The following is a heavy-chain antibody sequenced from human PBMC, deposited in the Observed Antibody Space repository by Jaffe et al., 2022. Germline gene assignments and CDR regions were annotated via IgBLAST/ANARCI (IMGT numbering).Heavy chain of an antibody. Sequence: EVQLVESGGGLVQPGGSLRLSCAASGFTFSSYWMSWVRQAPGKGLEWVANIKQDGSEKYYVDSVKGRFTISRDNAKNSLYLQMNSLRAEDTAVYYCAREGGDMGHQYDYIWGSYRPVDYWGQGTLVTVSS. CDR2: IKQDGSEK. D-gene: IGHD3-16*02. CDR1: GFTFSSYW. V-gene: IGHV3-7*01. CDR3: AREGGDMGHQYDYIWGSYRPVDY. J-gene: IGHJ4*02.